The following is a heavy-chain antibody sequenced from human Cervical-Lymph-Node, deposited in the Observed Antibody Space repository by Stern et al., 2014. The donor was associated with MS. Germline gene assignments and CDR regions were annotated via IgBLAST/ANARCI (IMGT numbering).Heavy chain of an antibody. CDR2: IIPIFGTA. Sequence: QDQLVESGAEVKKPGSSVKVSCKASGGTFSSYAISWVRQAPGQGLEWMGGIIPIFGTANYAQKFQGRVTITADKSTSTAYMELSSLRSEDTAVYYCARFGYSSSWPTHYYYYGMDVWGQGTTVTVSS. V-gene: IGHV1-69*06. CDR1: GGTFSSYA. CDR3: ARFGYSSSWPTHYYYYGMDV. D-gene: IGHD6-13*01. J-gene: IGHJ6*02.